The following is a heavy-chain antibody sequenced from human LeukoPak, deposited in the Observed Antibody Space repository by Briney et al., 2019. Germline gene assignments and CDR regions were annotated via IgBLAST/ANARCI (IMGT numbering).Heavy chain of an antibody. D-gene: IGHD3-22*01. CDR2: IYPSESNA. Sequence: GESLKISCKGSGYTFSNYWIAWVRQMPGKGLERMGIIYPSESNARYSPSLEGRVTISADKSITTAHLQWSSLRASDTATYYCAGRFNNYDSSGYGIDVWGQGTTVTVSS. V-gene: IGHV5-51*01. J-gene: IGHJ6*02. CDR1: GYTFSNYW. CDR3: AGRFNNYDSSGYGIDV.